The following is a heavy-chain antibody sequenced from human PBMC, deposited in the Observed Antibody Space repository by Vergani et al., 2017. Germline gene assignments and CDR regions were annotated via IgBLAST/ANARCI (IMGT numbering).Heavy chain of an antibody. D-gene: IGHD5-18*01. Sequence: QVQLVQSGAEVKKPGASVKVSCKASGYTFTSYGISWVRQAPGQGLEWMGWISAYNGNTNYAQKLQGRVTMTTDTSTSTAYMELRSLRSDDTAVYYCATQYSYGCANPHDAFDIWGQGTMVTVSS. CDR2: ISAYNGNT. CDR3: ATQYSYGCANPHDAFDI. J-gene: IGHJ3*02. CDR1: GYTFTSYG. V-gene: IGHV1-18*01.